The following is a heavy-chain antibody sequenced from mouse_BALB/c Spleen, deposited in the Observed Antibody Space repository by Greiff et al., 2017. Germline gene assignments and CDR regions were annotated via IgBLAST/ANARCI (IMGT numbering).Heavy chain of an antibody. Sequence: VQLQQSGAELVRPGTSVKVSCKASGYAFTNYLIEWVKQRPGQGLEWIGVINPGSGGTNYNEKFKGKATLTADKSSSTAYMQLSSLTSDDSAVYFCARPITTVDNAMDYWGQGTSVTVSS. CDR3: ARPITTVDNAMDY. CDR2: INPGSGGT. D-gene: IGHD1-1*01. J-gene: IGHJ4*01. CDR1: GYAFTNYL. V-gene: IGHV1-54*03.